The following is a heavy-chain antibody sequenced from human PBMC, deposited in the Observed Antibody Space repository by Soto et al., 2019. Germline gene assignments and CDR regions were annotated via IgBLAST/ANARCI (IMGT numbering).Heavy chain of an antibody. J-gene: IGHJ4*02. Sequence: SETLSLTCTVSGGSISSGGYYWSWIRQHPGKGLEWIGYIYYSGSTYYNPSLESRVTISVDTSKNQFSLKLSSVTAADTAVYYCARAGYSYGSRYDYWGQGTLVTVSS. CDR3: ARAGYSYGSRYDY. V-gene: IGHV4-31*03. CDR2: IYYSGST. D-gene: IGHD5-18*01. CDR1: GGSISSGGYY.